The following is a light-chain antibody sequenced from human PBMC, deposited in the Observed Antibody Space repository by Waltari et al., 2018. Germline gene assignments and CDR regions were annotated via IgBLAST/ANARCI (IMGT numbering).Light chain of an antibody. Sequence: DIQMSQCPSTLSAFVGDRATITWRASQSISSWLAWYQQKPGKAPKLLIYKASSLESGVPSRFSGSGSGTEFTLAVSSLQPDDFATYYCQQYNIYSTWTFGQGTKVEIK. CDR3: QQYNIYSTWT. CDR1: QSISSW. CDR2: KAS. J-gene: IGKJ1*01. V-gene: IGKV1-5*03.